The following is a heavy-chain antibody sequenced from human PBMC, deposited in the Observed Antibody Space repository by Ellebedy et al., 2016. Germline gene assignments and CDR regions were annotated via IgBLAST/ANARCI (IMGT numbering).Heavy chain of an antibody. CDR3: AGDSRGITAAGTSLHY. V-gene: IGHV3-43D*03. CDR2: ISWDGGST. J-gene: IGHJ4*02. CDR1: GFTFDDYA. Sequence: GESLKISCAASGFTFDDYAMHWVRQAPGKGLEWVSLISWDGGSTYYADSVKGRFTISRDNSKNSLYLQMNSLRAEDTALYYCAGDSRGITAAGTSLHYWGQGTLVTVSS. D-gene: IGHD6-13*01.